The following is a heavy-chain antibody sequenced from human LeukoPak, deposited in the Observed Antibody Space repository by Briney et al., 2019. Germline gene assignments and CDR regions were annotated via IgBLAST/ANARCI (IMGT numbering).Heavy chain of an antibody. Sequence: GGSLGLSCAASGFTFSSFWMTWVRQAPGKGLEWVANIKQEGSEKYYVDSVKGRITISRDNAQNSLYLQMSSLRADDTGVYYCASPLPTGYWGQGTLATASS. D-gene: IGHD2-15*01. CDR1: GFTFSSFW. J-gene: IGHJ4*02. V-gene: IGHV3-7*03. CDR3: ASPLPTGY. CDR2: IKQEGSEK.